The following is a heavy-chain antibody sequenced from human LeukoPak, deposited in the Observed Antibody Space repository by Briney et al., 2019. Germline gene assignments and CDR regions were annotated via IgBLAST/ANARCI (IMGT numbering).Heavy chain of an antibody. V-gene: IGHV1-69*05. J-gene: IGHJ4*02. Sequence: SVKVSCRASGGTFSSYAISWVQQAPGQGLEWMGRIIPIFGTANYAQKFQGRVTITTDESTSTAYMELSSLRSEDTAVYYCAREEVTNGVYWGQGTLVTVSS. CDR3: AREEVTNGVY. D-gene: IGHD2-21*02. CDR1: GGTFSSYA. CDR2: IIPIFGTA.